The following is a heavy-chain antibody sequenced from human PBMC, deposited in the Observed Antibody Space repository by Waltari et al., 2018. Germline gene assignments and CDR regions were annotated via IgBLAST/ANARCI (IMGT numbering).Heavy chain of an antibody. J-gene: IGHJ3*01. CDR1: GFIVNKYC. CDR2: IYSGGTT. D-gene: IGHD3-22*01. Sequence: EVQLVESGGGLVQPGGSLRLSCEASGFIVNKYCLNWVRQAPGKGLEWVSIIYSGGTTFYADSVKGRFTISRDNSKNTIFLQMTRLSAEDTAVYYCARGHYYDTDGFYEYAYDVWGQGTAVTVSS. CDR3: ARGHYYDTDGFYEYAYDV. V-gene: IGHV3-66*01.